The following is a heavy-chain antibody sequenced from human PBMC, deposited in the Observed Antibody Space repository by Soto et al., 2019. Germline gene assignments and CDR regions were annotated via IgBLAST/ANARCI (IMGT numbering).Heavy chain of an antibody. V-gene: IGHV4-61*01. J-gene: IGHJ6*02. Sequence: PSETLSLTCTVSGGSVSSGSYYWSWIRQPPGKGLGWIGYIYYSGSTNYNPSLKSRVTISVDTSKNQFSLKLSSVTAADTAVYSCAGGYCSRSSCYTGYYYGMDVWGQGTTVTVPS. CDR1: GGSVSSGSYY. D-gene: IGHD2-2*02. CDR3: AGGYCSRSSCYTGYYYGMDV. CDR2: IYYSGST.